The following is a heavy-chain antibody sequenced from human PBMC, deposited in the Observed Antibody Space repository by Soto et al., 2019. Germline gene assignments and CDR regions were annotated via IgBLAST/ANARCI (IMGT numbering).Heavy chain of an antibody. CDR3: AYRLYGGWLTGSDYDY. D-gene: IGHD1-26*01. CDR1: GFSLSTNGAG. V-gene: IGHV2-5*02. J-gene: IGHJ4*02. Sequence: QITLKESGPTLVKPTQTLTLTCTFSGFSLSTNGAGVGWIRQPPAKALQWLAVVYWDDDKRYSPSLKSRLTITKDTAKNQVVLTMTNMDPVDTAPYYCAYRLYGGWLTGSDYDYWGPGTLVTVSS. CDR2: VYWDDDK.